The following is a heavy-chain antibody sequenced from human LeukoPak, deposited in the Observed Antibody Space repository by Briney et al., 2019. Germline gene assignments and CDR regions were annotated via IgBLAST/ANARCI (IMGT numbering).Heavy chain of an antibody. J-gene: IGHJ4*02. CDR2: ISSSGSHI. CDR3: ARGYSSFDY. D-gene: IGHD6-19*01. CDR1: GFTFSSNS. Sequence: PGGSLRLSCAASGFTFSSNSISWVRQAPGKGLEWVSSISSSGSHIYYADSVKGRFTISRDNAKNSLYLQMNSLRAEDTAVYYCARGYSSFDYWGQGTLVTVSS. V-gene: IGHV3-21*01.